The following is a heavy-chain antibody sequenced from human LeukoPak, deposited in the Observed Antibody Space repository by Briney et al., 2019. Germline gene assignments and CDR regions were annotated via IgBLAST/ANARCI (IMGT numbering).Heavy chain of an antibody. D-gene: IGHD3-22*01. CDR3: ARDPTYDSSGYFSY. Sequence: GTSLRLSCAVSGFSIGNYGMHWVRQAPGKGLEWVAVISYDGSNKYYADSVKGRFTISRDNSKNTLYLQMNSLRAEDTAVYYCARDPTYDSSGYFSYWGQGTLVTVSS. V-gene: IGHV3-30*03. CDR2: ISYDGSNK. J-gene: IGHJ4*02. CDR1: GFSIGNYG.